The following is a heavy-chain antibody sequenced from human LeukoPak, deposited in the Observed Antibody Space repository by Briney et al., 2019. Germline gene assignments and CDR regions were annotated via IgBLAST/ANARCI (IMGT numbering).Heavy chain of an antibody. J-gene: IGHJ4*02. CDR2: MNPNSGNT. D-gene: IGHD3-16*02. Sequence: ASVKVSCKASGYIFTSYDINWLRQATGQGLEWMGWMNPNSGNTGYAQKFQGRVTMTRNTSISTAYMELSSLRSEDTAVYYCARADLYDYVWGSYRPPDYWGQGTLVTVSS. V-gene: IGHV1-8*01. CDR1: GYIFTSYD. CDR3: ARADLYDYVWGSYRPPDY.